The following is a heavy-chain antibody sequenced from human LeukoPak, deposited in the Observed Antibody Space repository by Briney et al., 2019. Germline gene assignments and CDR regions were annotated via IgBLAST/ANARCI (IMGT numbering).Heavy chain of an antibody. CDR3: ARRDFWSGYYNY. J-gene: IGHJ4*01. CDR2: INHSGST. Sequence: SETLSLTCAVYGGSFSGYYWSWIRQPPGKGLEWIGEINHSGSTNYNPSLKSRVTISGDTSKNQFSLKLSSVTAADTAVYYCARRDFWSGYYNYWGQGTLVTLSS. D-gene: IGHD3-3*01. CDR1: GGSFSGYY. V-gene: IGHV4-34*01.